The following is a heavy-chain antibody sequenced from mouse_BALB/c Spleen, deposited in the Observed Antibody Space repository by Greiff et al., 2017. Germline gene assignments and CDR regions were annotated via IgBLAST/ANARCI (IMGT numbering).Heavy chain of an antibody. CDR1: GFTFSDYY. V-gene: IGHV5-4*02. Sequence: EVQLVESGGGLVKPGGSLKLSCAASGFTFSDYYMYWVRQTPEKRLEWVSTISDGGSYTYYPDSVKGRFTISRDNAKNNLYLQMSSLKSEDTAMYYCARGEGYSAWFAYWGQGTLVTVSA. J-gene: IGHJ3*01. CDR3: ARGEGYSAWFAY. CDR2: ISDGGSYT. D-gene: IGHD2-3*01.